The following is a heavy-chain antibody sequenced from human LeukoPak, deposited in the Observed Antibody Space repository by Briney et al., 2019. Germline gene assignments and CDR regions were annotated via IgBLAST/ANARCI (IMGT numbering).Heavy chain of an antibody. CDR3: ARDRRLYSSSWYWDYYYYHDMDV. V-gene: IGHV1-69*06. D-gene: IGHD6-13*01. CDR1: GCTFSSYA. J-gene: IGHJ6*03. Sequence: SVKVSCKASGCTFSSYAISWVRQAPGQGLEWMGGIIPIFGTANYAQKFQGRVTITADKSTSTAYMELSSLRSEDTAVYYCARDRRLYSSSWYWDYYYYHDMDVWGKGTTVTISS. CDR2: IIPIFGTA.